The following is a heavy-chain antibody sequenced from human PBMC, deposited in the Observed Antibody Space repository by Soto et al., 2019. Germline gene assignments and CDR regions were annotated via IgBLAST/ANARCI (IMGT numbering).Heavy chain of an antibody. CDR2: ISFSGST. J-gene: IGHJ4*02. Sequence: QVQLQESGPGLVKPSETLSLTCSVSGGSISSYYWHWIRQPPGKGLEWIGFISFSGSTNYNPSLKSRVTISVDTSKNQFYLKLSSVTAADTAVYFCARGGSYHANLVVDWGQGTLVTVSS. CDR1: GGSISSYY. CDR3: ARGGSYHANLVVD. V-gene: IGHV4-59*01. D-gene: IGHD3-16*01.